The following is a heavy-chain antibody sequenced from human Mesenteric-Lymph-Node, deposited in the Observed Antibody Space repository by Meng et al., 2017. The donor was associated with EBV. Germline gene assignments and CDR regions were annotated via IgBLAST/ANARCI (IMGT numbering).Heavy chain of an antibody. CDR1: GYSFTSCW. CDR2: IYPGDSDT. J-gene: IGHJ4*02. CDR3: ARQQGNSGGDY. V-gene: IGHV5-51*01. Sequence: GGEGKRPGESLTTSCKGSGYSFTSCWIGWVRQMPGKGVGWMGIIYPGDSDTRYSPSFQGQVTISADKSISTAYLQWSSLKASDTAMYYCARQQGNSGGDYWGQGTLVTVS. D-gene: IGHD4-23*01.